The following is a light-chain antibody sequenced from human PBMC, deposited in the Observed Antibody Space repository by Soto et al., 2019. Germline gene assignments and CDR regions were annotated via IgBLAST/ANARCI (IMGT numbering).Light chain of an antibody. CDR1: QPLNNN. Sequence: EIVMTQSPATLSVSPGDRATLSCRAGQPLNNNVAWYQHKPGQAPRLLIYGASTRATGISARFSGSGSGTELTLTISSLQSEDFAVYYCLQYEKWPPSITFGQGTRLEIK. CDR3: LQYEKWPPSIT. V-gene: IGKV3-15*01. CDR2: GAS. J-gene: IGKJ5*01.